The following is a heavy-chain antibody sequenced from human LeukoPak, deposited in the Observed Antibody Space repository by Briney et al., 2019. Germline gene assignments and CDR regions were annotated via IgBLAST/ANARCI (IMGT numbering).Heavy chain of an antibody. CDR3: ARRSYYYDSSGYLSSVKYNWFDP. CDR2: INHRGST. J-gene: IGHJ5*02. CDR1: GGSFSGYY. D-gene: IGHD3-22*01. V-gene: IGHV4-34*01. Sequence: PSETLSLTCAVDGGSFSGYYWSWIRQPPGKGLEWIGEINHRGSTNYNPSLKSRATISVDTSKNQFPLKLSSVTAADTAVYYCARRSYYYDSSGYLSSVKYNWFDPWGQGTLVTVSS.